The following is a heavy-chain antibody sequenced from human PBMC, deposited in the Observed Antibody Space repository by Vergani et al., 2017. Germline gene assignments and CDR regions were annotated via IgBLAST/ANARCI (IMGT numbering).Heavy chain of an antibody. CDR3: ARWSGSRPFDY. CDR1: GGSISSYY. D-gene: IGHD3-10*01. CDR2: IYYSGST. J-gene: IGHJ4*02. V-gene: IGHV4-59*01. Sequence: QVQLQESGPGLVKPSETLSLTCTVSGGSISSYYWSWIRQPPGTGLEWIGYIYYSGSTNYNPSLKSRVTISVDTSKNQFSLKLSSVTAADTAVYYCARWSGSRPFDYWGQGTLVTVSS.